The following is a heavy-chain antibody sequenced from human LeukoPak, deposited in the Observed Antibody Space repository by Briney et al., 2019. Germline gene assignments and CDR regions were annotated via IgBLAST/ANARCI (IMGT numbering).Heavy chain of an antibody. V-gene: IGHV1-18*01. Sequence: ASVKVSCKASGYTFTSYGISWARQAPGQGLEWMGWISAYNGSTNYAQKLQGRVTMTTDTSTSTAYMELRSLRSDDTAVYYCARVIVVPAAIRRFDYWGQGTLVTVSS. CDR1: GYTFTSYG. D-gene: IGHD2-2*02. CDR2: ISAYNGST. J-gene: IGHJ4*02. CDR3: ARVIVVPAAIRRFDY.